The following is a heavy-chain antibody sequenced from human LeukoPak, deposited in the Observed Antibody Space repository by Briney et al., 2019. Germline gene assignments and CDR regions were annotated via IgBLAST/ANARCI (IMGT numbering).Heavy chain of an antibody. V-gene: IGHV3-21*01. Sequence: GGSLRLSCAASGFTFSSYSVNWVRQAPGKGRGGVSSISSSSSYIYYADSVKGRFTISRDNAKNSLYLQMNSLRAEDTAVYYCARDSSSWYVYYYYYMDVWGKGTTVTVSS. CDR1: GFTFSSYS. CDR2: ISSSSSYI. CDR3: ARDSSSWYVYYYYYMDV. D-gene: IGHD6-13*01. J-gene: IGHJ6*03.